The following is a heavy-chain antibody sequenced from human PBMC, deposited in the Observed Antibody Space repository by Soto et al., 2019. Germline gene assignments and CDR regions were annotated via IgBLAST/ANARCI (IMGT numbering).Heavy chain of an antibody. CDR1: GYGFTTYG. J-gene: IGHJ4*02. D-gene: IGHD1-1*01. CDR2: ISAHNGNT. Sequence: QVHLVQSGAEVKKPGASVKVSCKGSGYGFTTYGITWVRQAPGQGLEWMAWISAHNGNTNYAQKLQGRVTVTRDTYTSTAYMELRSLRSDDTAVYYCARERYGDYWGQGALVTVSS. V-gene: IGHV1-18*01. CDR3: ARERYGDY.